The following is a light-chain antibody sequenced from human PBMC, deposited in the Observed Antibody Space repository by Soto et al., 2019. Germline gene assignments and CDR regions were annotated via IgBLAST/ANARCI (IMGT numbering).Light chain of an antibody. CDR1: SSDIGAYNY. V-gene: IGLV2-14*01. CDR2: EVS. CDR3: FSFTTDWTHV. Sequence: QSVLTQPASVSGSPGQSITISCTGSSSDIGAYNYVSWFQQYPGKAPKLIISEVSNRPSGVSNRFSGSKSGTAASLTISGLQIEDEADYFCFSFTTDWTHVFGTGTKVTVL. J-gene: IGLJ1*01.